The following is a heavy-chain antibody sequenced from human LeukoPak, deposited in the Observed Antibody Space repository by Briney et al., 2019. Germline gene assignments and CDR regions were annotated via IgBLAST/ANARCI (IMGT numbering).Heavy chain of an antibody. CDR1: GFTFDDYT. Sequence: PGGSLRLSCAASGFTFDDYTMHWVRQAPGKGLEWVSLISWDGGSTYYADPVKGRFTISRDNSKNSLYLQMNSLRTEDTALYYCAKERVRDEGFQYSSGWYYFDYWGQGTLVTVSS. CDR3: AKERVRDEGFQYSSGWYYFDY. J-gene: IGHJ4*02. V-gene: IGHV3-43*01. CDR2: ISWDGGST. D-gene: IGHD6-19*01.